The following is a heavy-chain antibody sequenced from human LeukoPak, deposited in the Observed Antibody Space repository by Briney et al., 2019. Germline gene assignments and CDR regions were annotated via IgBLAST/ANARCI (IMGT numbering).Heavy chain of an antibody. D-gene: IGHD5-12*01. J-gene: IGHJ2*01. CDR2: IVFGGGNT. V-gene: IGHV1-58*02. Sequence: SVKVSCKASGFTFTSSAMQWVRQARGQRLEWIGWIVFGGGNTTYAQTFQERVTITRDMSTSTAYMQLSSLRSEDTAVYYCSSGCRDGYNGGYWYFDLWGRGTLVTVSS. CDR1: GFTFTSSA. CDR3: SSGCRDGYNGGYWYFDL.